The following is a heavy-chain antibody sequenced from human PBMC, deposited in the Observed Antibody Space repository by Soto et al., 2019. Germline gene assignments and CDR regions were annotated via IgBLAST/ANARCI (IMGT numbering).Heavy chain of an antibody. V-gene: IGHV3-64*01. J-gene: IGHJ4*02. CDR2: ISSNGGST. Sequence: GGSLRLSCAASGFTFSSYAMHWVRQAPGKGLEYVSAISSNGGSTYYANSVKGRFTISRDNSKNTLYLQMGSLRAEDMAVYYCARGEEDWSGYYPFDYWGQGTLVTVSS. CDR3: ARGEEDWSGYYPFDY. D-gene: IGHD3-3*01. CDR1: GFTFSSYA.